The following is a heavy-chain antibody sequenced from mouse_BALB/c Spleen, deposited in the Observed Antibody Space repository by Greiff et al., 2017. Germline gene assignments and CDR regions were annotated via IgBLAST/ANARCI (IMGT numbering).Heavy chain of an antibody. D-gene: IGHD2-14*01. CDR2: ISSGGSYT. Sequence: EVQLVESGGDLVKPGGSLTLSCAASGLTFSSYAMSWVRQTPDKRLEWVATISSGGSYTYYPDSVKGRFTISRDNAKNTLYLQMSSLKSEDTAMYYCARNRYDDPYYAMDYWGQGTSVTVSS. J-gene: IGHJ4*01. CDR3: ARNRYDDPYYAMDY. V-gene: IGHV5-6*01. CDR1: GLTFSSYA.